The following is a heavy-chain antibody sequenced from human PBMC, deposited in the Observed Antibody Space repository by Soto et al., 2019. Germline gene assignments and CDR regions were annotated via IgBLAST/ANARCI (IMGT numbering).Heavy chain of an antibody. V-gene: IGHV3-23*01. J-gene: IGHJ3*02. CDR1: GFTFNSCA. D-gene: IGHD5-12*01. CDR2: ISGSSSST. Sequence: EVQLLESGGGLVQPGGSLRLSCAASGFTFNSCAMTWVRQAPGKGLEWVSTISGSSSSTFYADSVKGRFTTSRDNSKNMLYLQMDGLRVEDTAVYYCAKEYIVTTIADAFDIWGQGTMVTVSS. CDR3: AKEYIVTTIADAFDI.